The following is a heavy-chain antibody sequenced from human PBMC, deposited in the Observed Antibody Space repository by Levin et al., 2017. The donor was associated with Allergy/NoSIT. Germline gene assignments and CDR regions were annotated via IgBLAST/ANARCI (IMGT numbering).Heavy chain of an antibody. V-gene: IGHV3-15*01. CDR2: IKSKGGGGTV. Sequence: GGSLRLSCAASGFSFTDAWMTWVRQAPGKGLEWVGLIKSKGGGGTVDSAAPVRGRFTISRDDSKEMVYLQMNSLKTEDTAVYYCTKLYHPNHLVSDYWGQGTLVTVSS. D-gene: IGHD6-6*01. J-gene: IGHJ4*02. CDR3: TKLYHPNHLVSDY. CDR1: GFSFTDAW.